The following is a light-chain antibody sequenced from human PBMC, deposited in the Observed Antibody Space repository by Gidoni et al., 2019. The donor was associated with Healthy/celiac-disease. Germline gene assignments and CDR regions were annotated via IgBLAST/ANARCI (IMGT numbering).Light chain of an antibody. V-gene: IGKV2-28*01. Sequence: DIVMTQSPLSLPVTPGAPASISRRSSQSLLHSKGYNYLDWYLQKPGQSPQPLIYLGSNRASGVPDRFSGSGSGTDFTLKISRVEAEDVGVYYCMQALQTPFAFGPGTKVDIK. CDR1: QSLLHSKGYNY. J-gene: IGKJ3*01. CDR3: MQALQTPFA. CDR2: LGS.